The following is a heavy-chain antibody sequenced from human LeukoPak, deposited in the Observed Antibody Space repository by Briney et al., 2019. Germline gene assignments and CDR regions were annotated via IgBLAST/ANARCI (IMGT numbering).Heavy chain of an antibody. CDR1: GYTFTTYG. CDR3: ARTSHESVLYWSDP. V-gene: IGHV1-18*01. D-gene: IGHD3-16*01. J-gene: IGHJ5*02. CDR2: ISGYNGNT. Sequence: ASVKVSCEASGYTFTTYGIGWVRQAPGQGLEWMGWISGYNGNTNYAQKFQGRVTMTTDTSTSTAYMELRSLRSDDTAVYYCARTSHESVLYWSDPWGQGTLVNVSP.